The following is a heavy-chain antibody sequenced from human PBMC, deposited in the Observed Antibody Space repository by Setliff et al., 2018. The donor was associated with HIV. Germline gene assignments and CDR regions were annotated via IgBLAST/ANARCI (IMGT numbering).Heavy chain of an antibody. J-gene: IGHJ6*02. CDR1: GYTFTTYG. V-gene: IGHV1-18*04. CDR2: INSYNGNT. D-gene: IGHD3-10*01. CDR3: SRSGVPPYYYYGMDV. Sequence: ASVKVSCKASGYTFTTYGVKWVRQAPGQGLEWMGWINSYNGNTKFAQEFQGRVTMTTATSTTTAFMELRSLKADDTGIYYCSRSGVPPYYYYGMDVWGQGTTVTVSS.